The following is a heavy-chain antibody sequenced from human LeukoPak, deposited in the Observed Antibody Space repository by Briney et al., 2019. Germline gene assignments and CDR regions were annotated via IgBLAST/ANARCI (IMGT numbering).Heavy chain of an antibody. V-gene: IGHV3-7*01. CDR1: GFTFSSYW. CDR2: IKQDGSEK. Sequence: PGGSLRLSCAASGFTFSSYWMHWVRQAPGKGLEWVANIKQDGSEKYYVDSVKGRFTISRDNAKNSLYLQMNSLRAEDTAVYYCARDNPRSYYYYMDVWGKGTTVTVSS. D-gene: IGHD1-14*01. CDR3: ARDNPRSYYYYMDV. J-gene: IGHJ6*03.